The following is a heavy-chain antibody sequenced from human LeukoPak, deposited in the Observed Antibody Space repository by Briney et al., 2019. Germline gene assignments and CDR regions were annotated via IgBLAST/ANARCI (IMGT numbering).Heavy chain of an antibody. D-gene: IGHD6-25*01. Sequence: SETLSLTCAVYGGSFSGYYWSWLRQPPGTGLEWIAEINNSGTTNYNPSLKGRVTISIDTSKNQFSLKLSSVTAADTAVYYCASSRGYTSGLWYYYMDVWGKGTTVTVSS. J-gene: IGHJ6*03. CDR2: INNSGTT. CDR1: GGSFSGYY. V-gene: IGHV4-34*01. CDR3: ASSRGYTSGLWYYYMDV.